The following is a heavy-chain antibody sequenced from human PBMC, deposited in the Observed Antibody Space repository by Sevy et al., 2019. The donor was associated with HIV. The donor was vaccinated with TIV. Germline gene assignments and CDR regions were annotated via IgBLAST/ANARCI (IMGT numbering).Heavy chain of an antibody. Sequence: GGSLRLSCAASGFTFSSYTMNWVRQAPGKGLEWVSYISSSSSTIYYADSVKGRFTISRDNAKNSLYLQMNSLRDEDTAVYFCARHFNIVGATHFDYWGQGTLVTVSS. D-gene: IGHD1-26*01. J-gene: IGHJ4*02. V-gene: IGHV3-48*02. CDR2: ISSSSSTI. CDR1: GFTFSSYT. CDR3: ARHFNIVGATHFDY.